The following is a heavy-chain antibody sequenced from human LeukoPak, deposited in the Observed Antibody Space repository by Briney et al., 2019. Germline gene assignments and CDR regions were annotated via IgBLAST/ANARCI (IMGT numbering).Heavy chain of an antibody. CDR2: ISGSGGST. Sequence: PGGSLRLSCAASGFTFSSYAMSWVRQAPGKGLEWVSAISGSGGSTYYADSVKGRFTISRDNSKNTLYLQMSSLRSEDTAVYYCAKPANYYDSSGYYPMSPYWYFDLWGRGTLVTVSS. V-gene: IGHV3-23*01. J-gene: IGHJ2*01. CDR3: AKPANYYDSSGYYPMSPYWYFDL. D-gene: IGHD3-22*01. CDR1: GFTFSSYA.